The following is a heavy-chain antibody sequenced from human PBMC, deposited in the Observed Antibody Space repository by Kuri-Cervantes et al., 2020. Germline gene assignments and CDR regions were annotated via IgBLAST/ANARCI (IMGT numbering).Heavy chain of an antibody. D-gene: IGHD4-17*01. V-gene: IGHV4-31*03. CDR2: IYYSGST. CDR3: ARGRGLTDYGVHGGVFDY. Sequence: SETPCLTCTVSGGPISSGGYYWSCIRQHPGKGLEWIGYIYYSGSTYYNPSLKSRVTISVDTSKNQFSLKLSSVTAADTAVYYCARGRGLTDYGVHGGVFDYWGQGTLVTVSS. CDR1: GGPISSGGYY. J-gene: IGHJ4*02.